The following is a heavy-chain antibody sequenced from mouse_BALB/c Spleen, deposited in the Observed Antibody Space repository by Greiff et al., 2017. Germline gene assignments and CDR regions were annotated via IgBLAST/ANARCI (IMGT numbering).Heavy chain of an antibody. CDR2: INPSNGGT. Sequence: QVQLQQPGAELVKPGASVKLSCKASGYTFTSYYMYWVKQRPGQGLEWIGVINPSNGGTNFNEKFTGKAQLTVDTSSSTAYMQFSSLTTEDSAIYYCARHDVHVSQYGFSFDYWGQGTTLTVSS. J-gene: IGHJ2*01. V-gene: IGHV1S81*02. D-gene: IGHD2-2*01. CDR3: ARHDVHVSQYGFSFDY. CDR1: GYTFTSYY.